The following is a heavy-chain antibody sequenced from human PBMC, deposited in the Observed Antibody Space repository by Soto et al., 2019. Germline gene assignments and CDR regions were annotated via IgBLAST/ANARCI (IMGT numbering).Heavy chain of an antibody. V-gene: IGHV1-69*08. CDR2: IIPALGTT. CDR3: ARPDFGDYWYFDL. D-gene: IGHD4-17*01. J-gene: IGHJ2*01. Sequence: QDQLVQSGAEVKKPGSSVKVSCKAFGGPFSSHTFSWVRQAPGQGLEWMGRIIPALGTTTYAQKFQGRVTITADESVTTVSMELTSLRTEDPAVYYCARPDFGDYWYFDLWGRGTLVTVPS. CDR1: GGPFSSHT.